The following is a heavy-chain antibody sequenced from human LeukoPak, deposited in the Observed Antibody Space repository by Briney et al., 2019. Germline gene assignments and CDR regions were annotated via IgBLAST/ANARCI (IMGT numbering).Heavy chain of an antibody. Sequence: PGGSLRLSCAASGFTFSNAWMSWVRQAPGKGLEWVGRIKSKTDGGTTDYAAPVKGGFTISRDDSKNTLYLQMNSLKTEDTAVYYCTTGSRTDCSSTSCSYFDYWGQGTLVTVSS. V-gene: IGHV3-15*01. J-gene: IGHJ4*02. CDR3: TTGSRTDCSSTSCSYFDY. D-gene: IGHD2-2*01. CDR2: IKSKTDGGTT. CDR1: GFTFSNAW.